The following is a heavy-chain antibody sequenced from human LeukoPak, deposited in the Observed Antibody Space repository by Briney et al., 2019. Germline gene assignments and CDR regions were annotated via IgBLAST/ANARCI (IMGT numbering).Heavy chain of an antibody. CDR1: GGSISSSSYY. Sequence: SETLSLTCTVSGGSISSSSYYWGWIRQPPGKGLEWIGSIYYSGSTYYNPSLKSRVTISVDTSKNQFSLKLSSVTAADTAVYYCARAFTRNPRDYDSSGQIDYWGQGTLVTVSS. J-gene: IGHJ4*02. CDR3: ARAFTRNPRDYDSSGQIDY. D-gene: IGHD3-22*01. V-gene: IGHV4-39*01. CDR2: IYYSGST.